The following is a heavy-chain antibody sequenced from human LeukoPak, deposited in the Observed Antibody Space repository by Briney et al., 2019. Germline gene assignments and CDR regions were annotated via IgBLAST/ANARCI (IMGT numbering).Heavy chain of an antibody. CDR3: AKERGYCSSTSCAYFDY. CDR2: IRYDGSNK. V-gene: IGHV3-30*02. J-gene: IGHJ4*02. CDR1: GFTFSSYG. D-gene: IGHD2-2*01. Sequence: GRSLRLSCAASGFTFSSYGMHWVRQAPGKGLEWVAFIRYDGSNKYYADSVKGRFTISRDNSKNTLYLQMNSLRAEDTAVYYCAKERGYCSSTSCAYFDYWGQGTLVTVSS.